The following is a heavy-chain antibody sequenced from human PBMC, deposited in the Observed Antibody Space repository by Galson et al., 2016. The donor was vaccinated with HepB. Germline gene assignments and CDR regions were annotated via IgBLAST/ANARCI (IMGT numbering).Heavy chain of an antibody. Sequence: CAISGDSVSSTSAGWNWIRQSPSRGLEWLGRTYYRSKWYNDYAVSVKGRISINPDTSKNQISLQLNSVTPEDTAVYYCARGSSYSGTYYGLLPFDSWGQGTQVIVSS. CDR2: TYYRSKWYN. J-gene: IGHJ4*02. CDR1: GDSVSSTSAG. D-gene: IGHD1-26*01. CDR3: ARGSSYSGTYYGLLPFDS. V-gene: IGHV6-1*01.